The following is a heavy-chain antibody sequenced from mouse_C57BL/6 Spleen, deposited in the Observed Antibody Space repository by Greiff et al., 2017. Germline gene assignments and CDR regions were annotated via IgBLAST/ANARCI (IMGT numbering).Heavy chain of an antibody. J-gene: IGHJ4*01. Sequence: QVQLQQPGAELVMPGASVKLSCKASGYTFTSYWMHWVKQRPGQGLEWIGEIDPSDSYTNYNQKFKGQSTLTVDKSSSTAYMQLSSLTSEDSAVYYCAPYYGYAMDYWGQGTSVTVSS. CDR1: GYTFTSYW. CDR3: APYYGYAMDY. CDR2: IDPSDSYT. V-gene: IGHV1-69*01. D-gene: IGHD1-1*01.